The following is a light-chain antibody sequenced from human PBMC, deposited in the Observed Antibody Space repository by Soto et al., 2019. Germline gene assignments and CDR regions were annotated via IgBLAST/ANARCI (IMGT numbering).Light chain of an antibody. CDR2: DVS. J-gene: IGLJ1*01. CDR3: SSYTTSNTRQIV. CDR1: SSDVSGYNY. Sequence: QSVLTQPASVSASPGQSITISCTGTSSDVSGYNYVSWYQHHPGKAPKLMIFDVSNRPSGVSNRFSGSKSGNTASLTISGLQPEDEADYYCSSYTTSNTRQIVFGTGTKVTVL. V-gene: IGLV2-14*03.